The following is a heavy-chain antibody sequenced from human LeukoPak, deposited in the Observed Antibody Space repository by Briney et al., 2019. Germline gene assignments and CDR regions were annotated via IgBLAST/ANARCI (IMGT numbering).Heavy chain of an antibody. CDR3: TIASGWYVFDY. CDR1: GFTFGDYA. D-gene: IGHD6-19*01. J-gene: IGHJ4*02. V-gene: IGHV3-49*04. CDR2: IRSKAYGGTT. Sequence: PGGSLRLSCTASGFTFGDYAMSWVRQAPGKGLEWVGFIRSKAYGGTTGYAASVKGRFTISRDDSKSIAYLQMNSLKTEDTAVYYCTIASGWYVFDYWGQGTLVTVSS.